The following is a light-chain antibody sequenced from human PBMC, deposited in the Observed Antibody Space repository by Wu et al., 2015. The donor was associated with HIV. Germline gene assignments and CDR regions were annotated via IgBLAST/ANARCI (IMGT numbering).Light chain of an antibody. V-gene: IGKV1-39*01. CDR2: ATS. CDR3: QQSFTMPRT. J-gene: IGKJ1*01. CDR1: QRISNY. Sequence: DIQMTQSPASLTASVGDTVTISCRPSQRISNYLNWYQQKPGKAPNILIYATSTLQSGVPSRFSGGGSGTEFTLTITSLQPEDFATYYCQQSFTMPRTFGQGTRVEV.